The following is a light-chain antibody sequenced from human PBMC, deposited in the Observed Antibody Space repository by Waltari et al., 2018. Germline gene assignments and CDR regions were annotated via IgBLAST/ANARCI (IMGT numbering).Light chain of an antibody. Sequence: DIQMTQSPSTLSASVGDRVTITCRASQSISSWLGWYQQKPGKAPKLLIYKASSLESGVPSRFSGSGSGTEFTLTINNLQPDDFATYYCQQYNSYLIYTFGQGTKLEIK. CDR3: QQYNSYLIYT. J-gene: IGKJ2*01. CDR1: QSISSW. CDR2: KAS. V-gene: IGKV1-5*03.